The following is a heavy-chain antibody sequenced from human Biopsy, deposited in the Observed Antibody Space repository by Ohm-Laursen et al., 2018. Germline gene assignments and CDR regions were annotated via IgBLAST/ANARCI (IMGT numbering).Heavy chain of an antibody. J-gene: IGHJ6*02. CDR2: ISNSGNT. CDR1: GDSINSSY. Sequence: SDTLSLTCTVSGDSINSSYWSWIRQAPGKGLEWIGFISNSGNTNYNPSLKSRVTISADTSKNQFSLKLASVTAADTAVYYCARGLLKTKYTTSWYGLATYPKPSGYYYWGLDVWGQGTTVTVSS. CDR3: ARGLLKTKYTTSWYGLATYPKPSGYYYWGLDV. V-gene: IGHV4-59*12. D-gene: IGHD6-13*01.